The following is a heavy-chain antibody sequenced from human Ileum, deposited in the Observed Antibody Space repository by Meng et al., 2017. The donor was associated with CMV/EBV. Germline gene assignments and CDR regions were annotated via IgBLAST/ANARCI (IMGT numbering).Heavy chain of an antibody. J-gene: IGHJ6*02. Sequence: ASVKVSCKASGYTFTSYDINWVRQATGQGLEWMGWMNPNSGNTGYAQKFQGRVTITRNTSISTAYMELSSLRSEDTAVYYCARVFVGYCSSTSCYPASYYYYGMDVWGQGTTVTVSS. V-gene: IGHV1-8*03. CDR3: ARVFVGYCSSTSCYPASYYYYGMDV. D-gene: IGHD2-2*01. CDR1: GYTFTSYD. CDR2: MNPNSGNT.